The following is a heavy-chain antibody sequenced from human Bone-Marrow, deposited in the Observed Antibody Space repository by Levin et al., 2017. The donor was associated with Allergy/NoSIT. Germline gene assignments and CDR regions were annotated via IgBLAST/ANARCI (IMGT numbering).Heavy chain of an antibody. CDR2: ISSSSRTI. Sequence: PGGSLRLSCAASGLTFSTYSMNWVRQAPGKGLEWISYISSSSRTIYYADSVKGRFTTSRENDKNSLYLQMNSLRDEDTAVYYCASVDDYGDYAFNYWGQGTRVTVSS. CDR1: GLTFSTYS. CDR3: ASVDDYGDYAFNY. D-gene: IGHD4-17*01. J-gene: IGHJ4*02. V-gene: IGHV3-48*02.